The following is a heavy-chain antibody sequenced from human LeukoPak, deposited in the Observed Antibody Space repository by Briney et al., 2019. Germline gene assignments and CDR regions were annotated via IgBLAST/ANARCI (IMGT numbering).Heavy chain of an antibody. V-gene: IGHV3-11*01. CDR2: ISGGGSII. J-gene: IGHJ1*01. CDR1: GFTFNDYF. CDR3: ARENYGDSTGGRFQH. D-gene: IGHD4-17*01. Sequence: GGSLRLSCAASGFTFNDYFMSWIRQAPGKGLEWVSYISGGGSIIYYADSVKGRFTISRDNSKNTVYLQMNSLRAEDTAVYYCARENYGDSTGGRFQHWGQGTLVTVSS.